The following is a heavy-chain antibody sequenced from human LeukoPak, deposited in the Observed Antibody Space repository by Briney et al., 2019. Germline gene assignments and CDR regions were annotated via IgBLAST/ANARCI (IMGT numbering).Heavy chain of an antibody. D-gene: IGHD4-17*01. CDR3: ARTLYGDDDGDV. J-gene: IGHJ6*02. CDR1: GGSFSGYY. Sequence: NPSETLSLTCAVYGGSFSGYYWSWIRQPPGKGLEWIGEINHSGSTNYNPSLKSRVTISVDTSKNQFSLKLSSVTAADTAVYYCARTLYGDDDGDVWGQGTTVTVSS. V-gene: IGHV4-34*01. CDR2: INHSGST.